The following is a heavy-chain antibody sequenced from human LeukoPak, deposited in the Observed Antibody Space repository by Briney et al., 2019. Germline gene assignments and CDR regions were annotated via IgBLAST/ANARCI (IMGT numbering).Heavy chain of an antibody. V-gene: IGHV3-7*01. CDR3: AAWTDRGYSY. J-gene: IGHJ4*02. Sequence: GGSLGLSRTASGFTFSRSWMNWIRQAPGKGLEWVANINPDGDGMRFVDSVKGRFTMSRDNAQSSLHLQMNSLRVEDTAFYYCAAWTDRGYSYWGQGVLVTVSS. D-gene: IGHD5-12*01. CDR1: GFTFSRSW. CDR2: INPDGDGM.